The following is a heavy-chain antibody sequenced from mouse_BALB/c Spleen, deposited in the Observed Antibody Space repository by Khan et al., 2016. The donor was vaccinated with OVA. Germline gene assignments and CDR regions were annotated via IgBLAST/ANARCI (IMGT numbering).Heavy chain of an antibody. CDR1: GYTFTSYY. CDR2: INPSNGGT. CDR3: IRSGYGSFAY. V-gene: IGHV1S81*02. J-gene: IGHJ3*01. D-gene: IGHD2-2*01. Sequence: QVRLQQSGAELVKPGASVKLSCKASGYTFTSYYMYWVKQRPGQGLEWIGEINPSNGGTNFNEKFKSKAILTVDKSSSTAYMRLSSLTSEDSAVYYCIRSGYGSFAYWGQGTLVTVSA.